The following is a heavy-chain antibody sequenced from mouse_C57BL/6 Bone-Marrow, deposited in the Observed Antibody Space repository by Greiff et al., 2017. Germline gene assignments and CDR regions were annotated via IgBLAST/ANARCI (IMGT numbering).Heavy chain of an antibody. CDR1: GFTFTSYW. CDR3: ARRNWGGAWFAY. Sequence: QVQLQQPGAELVKPGASVKLSCTASGFTFTSYWMQWVKQRPGQGLEWIGEIDPSDSYTNYNQNFKGKATLTVDTSSSTAYMQVSSLTSEDSAVYYCARRNWGGAWFAYWGQGTLGTVSA. CDR2: IDPSDSYT. J-gene: IGHJ3*01. V-gene: IGHV1-50*01. D-gene: IGHD4-1*01.